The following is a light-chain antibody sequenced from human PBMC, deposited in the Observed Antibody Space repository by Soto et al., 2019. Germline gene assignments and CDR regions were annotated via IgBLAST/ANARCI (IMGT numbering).Light chain of an antibody. J-gene: IGKJ3*01. Sequence: EIVLTQSPGTLSLSPGERATLSCRASQSISNSYLAWYQQKPGQAPRLLIYGASSRATGIPDRFSGSGSGTDFTLTISRLEPEDFAVYYCQQYNNSPFTFGPGTKVDIK. CDR2: GAS. CDR1: QSISNSY. V-gene: IGKV3-20*01. CDR3: QQYNNSPFT.